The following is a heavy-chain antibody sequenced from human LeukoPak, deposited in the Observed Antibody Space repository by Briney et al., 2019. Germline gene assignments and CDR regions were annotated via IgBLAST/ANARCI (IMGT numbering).Heavy chain of an antibody. CDR1: GFAFSSSV. V-gene: IGHV3-23*01. J-gene: IGHJ5*02. CDR3: AKLVTGYPNWFDP. Sequence: GGSLRLSCAASGFAFSSSVMGRVRQAPAKGLEWVSAISGSGDNTYYADSVKGRFTISRDNSKSTLYLQMNSLRAEDTAVYYCAKLVTGYPNWFDPWGQGTLVTVSS. D-gene: IGHD3-9*01. CDR2: ISGSGDNT.